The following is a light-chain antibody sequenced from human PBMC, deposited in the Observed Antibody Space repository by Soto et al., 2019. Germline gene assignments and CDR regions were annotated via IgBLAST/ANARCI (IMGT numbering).Light chain of an antibody. CDR2: LGS. CDR3: MQARHIPFT. V-gene: IGKV2-28*01. J-gene: IGKJ3*01. Sequence: DVVMTQSPLSLPVTPGEPSSISCSASLSLLYSNGYNFLDWYLQKPGQSPQLLIYLGSNRASGAPDRFSGSGSGTYFTLNITRVEAEDVGLYYRMQARHIPFTFGPGTKVDIK. CDR1: LSLLYSNGYNF.